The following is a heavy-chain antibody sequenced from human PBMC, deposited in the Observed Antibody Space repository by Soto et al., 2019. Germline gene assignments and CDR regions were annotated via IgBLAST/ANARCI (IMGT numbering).Heavy chain of an antibody. Sequence: ASVKVSCKASGYTFSNYYIHWVRQAPGQGLEWVGIINPSGGGTTYAQKFQGRVTMTRDTSTSTVYMELSILRSEDTAVYYCARDQHPYYYDSCGYKGGLGYYGMYGWGQGTTVTVSS. V-gene: IGHV1-46*01. CDR2: INPSGGGT. D-gene: IGHD3-22*01. J-gene: IGHJ6*02. CDR3: ARDQHPYYYDSCGYKGGLGYYGMYG. CDR1: GYTFSNYY.